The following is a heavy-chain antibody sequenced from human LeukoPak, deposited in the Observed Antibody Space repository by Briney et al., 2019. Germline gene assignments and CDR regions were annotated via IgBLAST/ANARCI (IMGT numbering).Heavy chain of an antibody. D-gene: IGHD5-18*01. CDR3: TRDYGGIQLWSFDY. CDR2: IRSKAYGGTT. Sequence: PGGSLRFSCTASGFTFGDYAMSWFRQAPGKGLEWVGFIRSKAYGGTTEYAASAKGRFTISRDDSKSIAYLQMNSLKTEDTAVYYCTRDYGGIQLWSFDYWGQGTLVTVSS. CDR1: GFTFGDYA. V-gene: IGHV3-49*03. J-gene: IGHJ4*02.